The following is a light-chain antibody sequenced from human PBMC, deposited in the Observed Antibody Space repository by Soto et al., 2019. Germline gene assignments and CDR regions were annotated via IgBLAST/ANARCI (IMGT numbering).Light chain of an antibody. CDR3: QQYNNCPRT. V-gene: IGKV3-15*01. CDR1: QSVRSN. J-gene: IGKJ2*01. Sequence: EIVMTQSPATLSVSPGERATLSCRASQSVRSNLAWYQQRPGQAPRLLIYAASTRDTGIPARFSGSGSGTEFTLSISSLQSEDFAVYYCQQYNNCPRTFGQGTKLEIK. CDR2: AAS.